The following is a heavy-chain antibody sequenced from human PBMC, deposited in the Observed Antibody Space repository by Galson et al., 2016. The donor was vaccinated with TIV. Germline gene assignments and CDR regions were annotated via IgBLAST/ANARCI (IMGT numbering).Heavy chain of an antibody. Sequence: LSLTCSVSGDSISSSNYFWSWIRQPAGKGLEWIGRIYSSGTTNYNPPLKSRVAISVDTSRNQFSLKLSSVTAADTAVYYCARASSSGWDNGDDAFDKWGQGTMVTVSS. J-gene: IGHJ3*02. D-gene: IGHD6-19*01. CDR2: IYSSGTT. V-gene: IGHV4-61*02. CDR1: GDSISSSNYF. CDR3: ARASSSGWDNGDDAFDK.